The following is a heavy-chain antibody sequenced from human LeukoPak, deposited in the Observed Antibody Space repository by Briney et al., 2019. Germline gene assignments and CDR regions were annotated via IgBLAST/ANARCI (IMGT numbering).Heavy chain of an antibody. Sequence: PGGSLRLSCAASGFTFSTYWMNWYRKAPGKGLEWVGNINQDASEINYVASVRGRFTISRDNTKNSLHLQMNSLRAEDTAVYYCATDRDNSDWQKRFDSWGQGTLVTVSS. D-gene: IGHD2-21*02. CDR3: ATDRDNSDWQKRFDS. CDR1: GFTFSTYW. V-gene: IGHV3-7*01. CDR2: INQDASEI. J-gene: IGHJ4*02.